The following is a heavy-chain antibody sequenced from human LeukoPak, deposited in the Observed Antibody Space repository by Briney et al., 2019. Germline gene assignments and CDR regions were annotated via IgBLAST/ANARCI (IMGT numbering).Heavy chain of an antibody. CDR1: GFPFSSHW. Sequence: GGPLRLSCGASGFPFSSHWMTWVPQSPGKGLEWVANIKQDGSDKCYTDSVRGRFTISRDNAKNSMYLQMNSLRVEDTAVYYCAKDRDGDGWDYYYYMDVWGKGTTVTISS. J-gene: IGHJ6*03. V-gene: IGHV3-7*01. D-gene: IGHD5-24*01. CDR3: AKDRDGDGWDYYYYMDV. CDR2: IKQDGSDK.